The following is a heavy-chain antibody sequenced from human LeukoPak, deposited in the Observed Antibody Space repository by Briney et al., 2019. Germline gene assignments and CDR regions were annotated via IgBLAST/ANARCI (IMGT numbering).Heavy chain of an antibody. V-gene: IGHV2-70*11. Sequence: SGPTLVNPTQTLTLTCAFSGFSLSDKKMGVSWVRQPPGQALEWLARIDWDDDKYYNTSLRTRLTISKDTSKNQVVLEMTNMEPLDTATYYCARTQYYDRNGYYLYYFGYWGQGTLVTVSS. CDR1: GFSLSDKKMG. J-gene: IGHJ4*02. D-gene: IGHD3-22*01. CDR2: IDWDDDK. CDR3: ARTQYYDRNGYYLYYFGY.